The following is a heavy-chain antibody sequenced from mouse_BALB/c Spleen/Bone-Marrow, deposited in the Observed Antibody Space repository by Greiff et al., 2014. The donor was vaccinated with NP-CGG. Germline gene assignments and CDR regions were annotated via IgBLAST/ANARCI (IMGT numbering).Heavy chain of an antibody. CDR1: GFNIKDTY. V-gene: IGHV14-3*02. D-gene: IGHD1-1*01. CDR2: IDPANGNT. CDR3: ARYDYGWYFYV. Sequence: VQLKESGAGLVKPGASVKLSCTASGFNIKDTYMHWVKQRPEQGLEWIGRIDPANGNTKYDPKFQGKATITADTSSNTAYLQLSSLTSEDTAVYYCARYDYGWYFYVWGAGTTVTVSS. J-gene: IGHJ1*01.